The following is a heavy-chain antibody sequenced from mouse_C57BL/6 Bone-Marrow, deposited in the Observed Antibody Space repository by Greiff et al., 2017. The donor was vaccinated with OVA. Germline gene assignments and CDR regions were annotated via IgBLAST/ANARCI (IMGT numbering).Heavy chain of an antibody. V-gene: IGHV5-16*01. CDR1: GFTFSDYY. CDR2: INYDGSST. Sequence: EVKVVESEGGLVQPGSSLKLSCTASGFTFSDYYMAWVRQVPEKGLEWVANINYDGSSTYYLDSLKSRFIISRDNAKNILYLQMSSLKSEDTATYYCAREGYDYDAFAYWGQGTLVTVSA. D-gene: IGHD2-4*01. CDR3: AREGYDYDAFAY. J-gene: IGHJ3*01.